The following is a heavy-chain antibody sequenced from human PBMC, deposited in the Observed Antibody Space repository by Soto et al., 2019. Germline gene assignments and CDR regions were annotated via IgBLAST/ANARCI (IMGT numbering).Heavy chain of an antibody. CDR3: ARDTYDILTILYRRLIDP. J-gene: IGHJ5*02. CDR2: ISAYNGNT. CDR1: GYTFTSYG. D-gene: IGHD3-9*01. Sequence: QVQLVQSGAEVKKPGASVKVSCKASGYTFTSYGISWVRQAPGQGLEWMGWISAYNGNTNYAQKLQGRATMTTDTSTSRAYMELRSLRSDDTAVYYCARDTYDILTILYRRLIDPWGQGTLVTVSS. V-gene: IGHV1-18*01.